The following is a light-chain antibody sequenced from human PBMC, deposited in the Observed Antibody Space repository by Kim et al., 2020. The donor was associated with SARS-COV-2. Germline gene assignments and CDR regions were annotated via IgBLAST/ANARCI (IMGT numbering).Light chain of an antibody. V-gene: IGLV3-19*01. J-gene: IGLJ3*02. CDR3: HSRDSSGNHRV. Sequence: SSELTQDPAVSVALGQTVRITCQGDSLRSYYVSWYQQKPGQAPVLVTYGKNNRPSGIPDRFSGSSSGNTASLTITGAQAVVEADYYCHSRDSSGNHRVFG. CDR2: GKN. CDR1: SLRSYY.